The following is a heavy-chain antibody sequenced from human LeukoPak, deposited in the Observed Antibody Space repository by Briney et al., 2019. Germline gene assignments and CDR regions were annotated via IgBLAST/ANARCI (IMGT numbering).Heavy chain of an antibody. CDR3: ASVSSSGWYEGFGYYYYYMDV. J-gene: IGHJ6*03. CDR1: GYTFTGYY. Sequence: ASVKVSCKASGYTFTGYYMHWVRQAPGQGLEWMGWINPNSGGTNYAQKFQGRVTMTRDTSISTAYMELSRLRSDDTAVYYCASVSSSGWYEGFGYYYYYMDVWGKGTTVTVSS. CDR2: INPNSGGT. V-gene: IGHV1-2*02. D-gene: IGHD6-19*01.